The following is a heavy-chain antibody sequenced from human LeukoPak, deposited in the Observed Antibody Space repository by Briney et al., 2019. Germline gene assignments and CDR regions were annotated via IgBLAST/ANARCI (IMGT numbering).Heavy chain of an antibody. V-gene: IGHV4-59*04. CDR3: AGSDSSGYYY. D-gene: IGHD3-22*01. Sequence: SETLSLTCTVSGGSISSYYWSWIRQPPGKGLEWIGYIYHSGSTYYNPSLKSRVTISVDRSKNQFSLKLSSVTAADTAVYYCAGSDSSGYYYWGQGTLVTVSS. CDR1: GGSISSYY. J-gene: IGHJ4*02. CDR2: IYHSGST.